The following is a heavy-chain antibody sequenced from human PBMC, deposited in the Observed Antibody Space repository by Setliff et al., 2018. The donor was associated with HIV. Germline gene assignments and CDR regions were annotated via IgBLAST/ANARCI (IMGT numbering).Heavy chain of an antibody. CDR2: TYFRSKWYY. Sequence: PSQTLSLTCAISGDSVSSNTAAWNWIRQSPSRGLEWLGRTYFRSKWYYNYAESVESRITIDPDTSKNQFSLKLDSVTPEDTAVYYCARDRPRGGGSLDAFDIWGQGTMVTVSS. CDR3: ARDRPRGGGSLDAFDI. D-gene: IGHD1-26*01. V-gene: IGHV6-1*01. CDR1: GDSVSSNTAA. J-gene: IGHJ3*02.